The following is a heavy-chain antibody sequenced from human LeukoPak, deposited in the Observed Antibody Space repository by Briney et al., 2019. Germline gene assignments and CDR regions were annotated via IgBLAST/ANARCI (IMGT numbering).Heavy chain of an antibody. CDR3: AGSSGLNWFDP. V-gene: IGHV3-30*03. CDR2: ISYDGSNK. D-gene: IGHD5-12*01. Sequence: GGSLRLSCAASGFTFSSYGMHWVRQAPGKGLEWVAVISYDGSNKYYADSVKGRFTISRDNSKSTLYLQMNSLRAEDTAVYYCAGSSGLNWFDPWGQGTLVTVSS. CDR1: GFTFSSYG. J-gene: IGHJ5*02.